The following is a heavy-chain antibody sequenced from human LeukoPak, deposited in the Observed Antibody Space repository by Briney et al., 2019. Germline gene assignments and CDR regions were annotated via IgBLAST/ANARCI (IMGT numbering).Heavy chain of an antibody. Sequence: GGSLRLSCAASGFTFSSYAMSWVRQAPGKGLEWVSAISGSGGSTYYADSVKGRFTISRDNSKNTLYLQMNSLRAEDTAVYYCAKVAELGYCSSTSCFLFGYWGQGTLVTVSS. CDR2: ISGSGGST. D-gene: IGHD2-2*01. CDR3: AKVAELGYCSSTSCFLFGY. J-gene: IGHJ4*02. V-gene: IGHV3-23*01. CDR1: GFTFSSYA.